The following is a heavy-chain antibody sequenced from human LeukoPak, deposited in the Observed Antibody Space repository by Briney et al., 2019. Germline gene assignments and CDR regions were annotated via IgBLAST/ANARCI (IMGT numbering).Heavy chain of an antibody. CDR2: ISASGGTT. CDR1: GFTFSISFSMYA. J-gene: IGHJ4*02. V-gene: IGHV3-23*01. CDR3: AKDKAPGSWHTPSDY. Sequence: GGSLRLSCAASGFTFSISFSMYAMSWVRQAPGKGPEWVSGISASGGTTYYADSVKGRFTIYRDNSKNTLYLQMNSLRGEDTAVYYCAKDKAPGSWHTPSDYWGQGTLVTVSS. D-gene: IGHD6-13*01.